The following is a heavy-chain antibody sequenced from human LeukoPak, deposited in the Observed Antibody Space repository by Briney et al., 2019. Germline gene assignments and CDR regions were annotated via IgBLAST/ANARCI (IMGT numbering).Heavy chain of an antibody. Sequence: GRSLRLSCAASGFTFSSYSMNWVRQAPGKGLEWVSSISSSSSYIYFADSVKGRFTISRDNAKNSLYLQMNSLRAEDTAVYYCARRSPRWFFDYWGQGTLVTVSS. CDR3: ARRSPRWFFDY. D-gene: IGHD3-10*01. V-gene: IGHV3-21*01. CDR1: GFTFSSYS. J-gene: IGHJ4*02. CDR2: ISSSSSYI.